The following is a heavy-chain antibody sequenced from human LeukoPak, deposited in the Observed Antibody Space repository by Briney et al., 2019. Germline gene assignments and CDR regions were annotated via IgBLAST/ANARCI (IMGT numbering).Heavy chain of an antibody. Sequence: GSLRLSCAASGFTFSSYSMNWVRQAPGKGLEWVSSISSSSSYIYYADSVKGRFTISRDNAKNSLYLQMNSLRAEDTAVYYCARDRHCSSTSCYVYGEYDYWGQGTLVTVSS. D-gene: IGHD2-2*01. V-gene: IGHV3-21*01. J-gene: IGHJ4*02. CDR2: ISSSSSYI. CDR1: GFTFSSYS. CDR3: ARDRHCSSTSCYVYGEYDY.